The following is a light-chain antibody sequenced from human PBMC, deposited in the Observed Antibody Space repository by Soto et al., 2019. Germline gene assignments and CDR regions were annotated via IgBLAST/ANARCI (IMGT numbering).Light chain of an antibody. CDR2: GAS. V-gene: IGKV3-15*01. Sequence: EIVMTQSPATLSVSPGERATLSCRASQSVSSNLAWYQQKPGQAPRLLIYGASTRATGIPARFSGSGSGTEFTLTISSLQSEDFAVYYCQQYTNWPPWTFGQVTKVDIK. CDR3: QQYTNWPPWT. CDR1: QSVSSN. J-gene: IGKJ1*01.